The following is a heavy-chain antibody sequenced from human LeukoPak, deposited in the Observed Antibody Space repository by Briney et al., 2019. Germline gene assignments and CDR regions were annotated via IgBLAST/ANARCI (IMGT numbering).Heavy chain of an antibody. CDR1: GYTFTGYY. Sequence: ASVKVSCKASGYTFTGYYMHWVRQAPGQGLEWMGWMNPNSGGTNYAQKFQGRLTLTRDTSASTVSMELSSLRSEDTAVYYCARSGHIRLWDLPTPFVFWGQGTLVTVSS. CDR2: MNPNSGGT. J-gene: IGHJ4*02. CDR3: ARSGHIRLWDLPTPFVF. V-gene: IGHV1-2*02. D-gene: IGHD1-26*01.